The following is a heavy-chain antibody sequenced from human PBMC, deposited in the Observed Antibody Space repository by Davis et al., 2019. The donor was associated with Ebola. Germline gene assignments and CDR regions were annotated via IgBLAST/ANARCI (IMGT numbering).Heavy chain of an antibody. J-gene: IGHJ6*02. CDR3: AKHYSNYVYYYYYGMDV. CDR1: VITFSSYA. CDR2: ISGSGGST. Sequence: GESLKISCTDSVITFSSYAMTWVRQAPGKGLEWVSAISGSGGSTYYADSVKGRFTISRDNSKNTLYLQMNSLGAEDTAVYYCAKHYSNYVYYYYYGMDVWGQGTTVTVSS. V-gene: IGHV3-23*01. D-gene: IGHD4-11*01.